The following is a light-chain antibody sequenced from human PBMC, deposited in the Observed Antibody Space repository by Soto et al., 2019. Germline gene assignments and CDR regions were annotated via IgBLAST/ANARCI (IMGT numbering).Light chain of an antibody. CDR3: SSYAGSNNLVV. J-gene: IGLJ2*01. Sequence: ALTQPASVSGSPGQSITISCTGTSSDVGGYNYVSWYQQHPGKAPKLMIYEVSKRPSGVPDRFSGSKSGNTASLTVSGLQAEDEADYYCSSYAGSNNLVVFGGGTQLTVL. CDR1: SSDVGGYNY. CDR2: EVS. V-gene: IGLV2-8*01.